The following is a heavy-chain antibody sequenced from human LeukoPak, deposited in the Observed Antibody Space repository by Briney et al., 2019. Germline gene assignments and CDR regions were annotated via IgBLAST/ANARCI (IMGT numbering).Heavy chain of an antibody. J-gene: IGHJ3*02. D-gene: IGHD1-26*01. Sequence: GASVKVSCKASGYTFTSYDINWVRQATGQGLEWMGWMNPNSGNTGYAQKFQGRVTMTRNTSISTAYMELSSLRSEDTAVYYCARDSALVSGSYSGGAFDIWGQGTMVTVSS. CDR1: GYTFTSYD. CDR2: MNPNSGNT. V-gene: IGHV1-8*01. CDR3: ARDSALVSGSYSGGAFDI.